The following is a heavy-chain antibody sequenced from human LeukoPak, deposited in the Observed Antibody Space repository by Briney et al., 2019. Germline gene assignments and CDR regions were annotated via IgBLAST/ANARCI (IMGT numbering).Heavy chain of an antibody. J-gene: IGHJ5*02. D-gene: IGHD3-10*01. V-gene: IGHV4-31*03. CDR1: GGSINSGTYY. CDR3: ASGGSGTYES. CDR2: ISYSGST. Sequence: SATLSLTCTVSGGSINSGTYYWNWIRQHPGKGLEWIGYISYSGSTYYNPSLKSRVTISEDTSKNQFSLKLTSVTAADTAVYYCASGGSGTYESWGQGTLVTVSS.